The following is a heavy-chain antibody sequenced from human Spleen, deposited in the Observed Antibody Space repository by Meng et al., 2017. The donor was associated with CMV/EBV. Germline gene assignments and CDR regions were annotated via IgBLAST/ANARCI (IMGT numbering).Heavy chain of an antibody. Sequence: GESLKISCAASGFTFDDYAMSWARLAPGKGLEWVSGISGSGGTPYYADSVKGRFTISRDNSKNTVYLQMNSLRAEDTAVYYCAKDGELVLAAMAFDYWGQGTLVTVSS. V-gene: IGHV3-23*01. D-gene: IGHD2-2*01. J-gene: IGHJ4*02. CDR2: ISGSGGTP. CDR3: AKDGELVLAAMAFDY. CDR1: GFTFDDYA.